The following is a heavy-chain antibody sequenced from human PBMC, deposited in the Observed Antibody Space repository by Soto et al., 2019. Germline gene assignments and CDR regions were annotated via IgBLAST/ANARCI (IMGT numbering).Heavy chain of an antibody. J-gene: IGHJ4*02. D-gene: IGHD2-2*02. Sequence: GGSLRLSCAAFGFDFNKYAMTWVRQAPGKGLQWVSSITSNGDSTYYADSVKGRFTTSRDNSRNTLYLQMNSLRADDTAVFYCAKDSPSYTTSPFYFDSWGQGTLVTVSS. CDR2: ITSNGDST. CDR3: AKDSPSYTTSPFYFDS. CDR1: GFDFNKYA. V-gene: IGHV3-23*01.